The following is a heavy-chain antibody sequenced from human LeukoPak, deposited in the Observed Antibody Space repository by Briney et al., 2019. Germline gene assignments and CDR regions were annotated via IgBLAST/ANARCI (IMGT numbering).Heavy chain of an antibody. J-gene: IGHJ5*02. D-gene: IGHD5-12*01. CDR1: GGSISSSSYY. Sequence: PSETLSLTCTVSGGSISSSSYYWGWIRQPPGKGLEWIGSIYYSGSTYYNPSLKGRVTISVDTSKNQFSLKLSSVTAADTAVYYCARRFSGYDLGRWFDPWGQGTLVTVSS. CDR3: ARRFSGYDLGRWFDP. CDR2: IYYSGST. V-gene: IGHV4-39*01.